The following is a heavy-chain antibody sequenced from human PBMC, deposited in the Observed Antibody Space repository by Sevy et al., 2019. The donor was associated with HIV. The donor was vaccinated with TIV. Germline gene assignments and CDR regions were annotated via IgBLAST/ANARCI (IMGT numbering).Heavy chain of an antibody. CDR2: ISGSGGST. CDR3: AKAPNGYYGSGREGYYFDY. V-gene: IGHV3-23*01. CDR1: GFTFSSYA. J-gene: IGHJ4*02. D-gene: IGHD3-10*01. Sequence: GGSLRLSCAASGFTFSSYAMSWVRQAPGKGLEWVSAISGSGGSTYYADSVKGRFTISRDNSKNTLYLQMNSLRAEVTAVYYCAKAPNGYYGSGREGYYFDYWGQGTLVTASS.